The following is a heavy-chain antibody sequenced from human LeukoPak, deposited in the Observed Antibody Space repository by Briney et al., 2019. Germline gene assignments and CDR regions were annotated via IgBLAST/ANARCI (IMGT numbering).Heavy chain of an antibody. CDR1: GFTFSRYW. Sequence: QPGGSLRLSCAASGFTFSRYWMSWVRQAPGKGLEWVASINQDESAKFYVDSVKGRFTISRDNAKNSVYLQMNSLRAEDTALYYCARGSGSSWYFYFDYWGQGTLATVSS. CDR3: ARGSGSSWYFYFDY. J-gene: IGHJ4*02. CDR2: INQDESAK. D-gene: IGHD6-13*01. V-gene: IGHV3-7*03.